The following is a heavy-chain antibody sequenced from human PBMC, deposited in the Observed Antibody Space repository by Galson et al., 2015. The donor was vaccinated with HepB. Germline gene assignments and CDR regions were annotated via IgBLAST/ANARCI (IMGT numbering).Heavy chain of an antibody. Sequence: SLRLSCAASGFTFSSYSMNWVRQAPGKGLEWVSSISSSSSYIYYADSVKGRFTISRDNAKNSLYLQMNSLRAEDTAVYYCAREYCSGGSCYDGAFDIWGQGTMVTVSS. CDR1: GFTFSSYS. J-gene: IGHJ3*02. D-gene: IGHD2-15*01. CDR2: ISSSSSYI. CDR3: AREYCSGGSCYDGAFDI. V-gene: IGHV3-21*01.